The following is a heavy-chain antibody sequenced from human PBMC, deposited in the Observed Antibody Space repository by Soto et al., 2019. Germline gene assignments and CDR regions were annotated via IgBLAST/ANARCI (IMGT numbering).Heavy chain of an antibody. CDR2: ISAYNGNT. D-gene: IGHD2-15*01. V-gene: IGHV1-18*04. CDR1: GYTFTSYG. J-gene: IGHJ6*02. Sequence: ASVKVSCKASGYTFTSYGISWVRQAPGQGLEWMGWISAYNGNTNYAQKLQGRVTMTTDTSTSTAYMELRSLRSDDTAVYYCAREPIPCSGGSCYSYYYYGMDVWGQGTTVTVSS. CDR3: AREPIPCSGGSCYSYYYYGMDV.